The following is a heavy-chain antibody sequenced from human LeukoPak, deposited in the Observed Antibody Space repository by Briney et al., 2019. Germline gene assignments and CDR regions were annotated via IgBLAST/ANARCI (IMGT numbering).Heavy chain of an antibody. V-gene: IGHV3-30*03. J-gene: IGHJ4*02. CDR2: ISYDGSNK. CDR3: ATSGSVGAFDY. Sequence: GGSLRLSCAASGFTFSSYGMHWVRQAPGKGLEWVAVISYDGSNKYYADSVKGRFTISRDKSKNTLYLQMNSLRAEDTAVYYCATSGSVGAFDYWGQGTLVTVSS. D-gene: IGHD1-26*01. CDR1: GFTFSSYG.